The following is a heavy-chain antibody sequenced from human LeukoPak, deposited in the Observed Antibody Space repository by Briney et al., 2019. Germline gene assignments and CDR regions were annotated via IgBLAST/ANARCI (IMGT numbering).Heavy chain of an antibody. CDR2: MNPNSGNT. D-gene: IGHD2-2*01. Sequence: ASVKVSCKASGYTFTSYDINWVRQATGQGLEWMGWMNPNSGNTGYAQKFQGRVTMTRNTSISTAYMELSSLRSEDTAVYHCARGPYIVVVPAALYYYYYMDVWGKGTTVTVSS. J-gene: IGHJ6*03. CDR3: ARGPYIVVVPAALYYYYYMDV. V-gene: IGHV1-8*01. CDR1: GYTFTSYD.